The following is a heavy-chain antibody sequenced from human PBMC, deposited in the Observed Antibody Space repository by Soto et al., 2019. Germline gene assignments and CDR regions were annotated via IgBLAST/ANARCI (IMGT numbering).Heavy chain of an antibody. CDR1: GGTFSSYS. CDR2: IIPIFGTA. V-gene: IGHV1-69*01. CDR3: ARDRRLGYFDY. J-gene: IGHJ4*02. Sequence: SVKVSLKASGGTFSSYSISLLRQAPGQGLEWMGGIIPIFGTANYAQKFQGRVTITADESTSTAYMELSSLRSEDTAVYYCARDRRLGYFDYWGQGTLVTVSS. D-gene: IGHD6-13*01.